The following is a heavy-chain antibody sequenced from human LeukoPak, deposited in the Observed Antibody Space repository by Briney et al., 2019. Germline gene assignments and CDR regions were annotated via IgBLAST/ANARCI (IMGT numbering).Heavy chain of an antibody. CDR2: IYHSGST. V-gene: IGHV4-30-2*01. CDR3: ARLYGSSPHFDY. D-gene: IGHD6-6*01. CDR1: GGSISSGGYY. J-gene: IGHJ4*02. Sequence: SETLSLTCTVPGGSISSGGYYWSWIRQPPGKGLEWIGYIYHSGSTYYNPSLKSRVTISVDRSKNQFSLKLSSVTAADTVVYYCARLYGSSPHFDYWGQGTLVTVSS.